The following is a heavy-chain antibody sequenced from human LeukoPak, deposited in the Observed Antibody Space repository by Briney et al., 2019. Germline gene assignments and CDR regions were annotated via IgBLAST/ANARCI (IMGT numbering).Heavy chain of an antibody. CDR3: ARVGDSSGYYYNHYWYFDL. CDR2: IYPGDSDT. Sequence: KGGESLKISCKGSGYSFTSYWIGWVRQMPGKGLEWMGIIYPGDSDTRYSPSFQGQVTISADKFISTAYLQWSSLKASDTAMYYCARVGDSSGYYYNHYWYFDLWGRGTLVTVSS. J-gene: IGHJ2*01. D-gene: IGHD3-22*01. CDR1: GYSFTSYW. V-gene: IGHV5-51*01.